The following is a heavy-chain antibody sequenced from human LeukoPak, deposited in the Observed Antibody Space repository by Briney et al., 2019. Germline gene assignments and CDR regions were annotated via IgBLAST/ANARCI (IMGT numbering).Heavy chain of an antibody. J-gene: IGHJ1*01. CDR1: GGSISSYY. V-gene: IGHV4-59*12. D-gene: IGHD2-2*01. Sequence: SETLSLTCTVSGGSISSYYWSWIRQPPGKGLEWIGYIYYSGSTYYNPYLKSRLSIAVDTSKNQCCLKLSSVTAADTAVYYCARAHNRYCSSTSCYAAEYFQHWGQGTLVTVSS. CDR3: ARAHNRYCSSTSCYAAEYFQH. CDR2: IYYSGST.